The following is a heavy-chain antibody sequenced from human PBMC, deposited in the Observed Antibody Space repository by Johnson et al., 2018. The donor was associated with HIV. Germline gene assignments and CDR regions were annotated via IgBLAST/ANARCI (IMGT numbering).Heavy chain of an antibody. J-gene: IGHJ3*02. CDR3: TTGVFHAFDM. CDR1: GFTFSPYW. CDR2: IVSDVSSA. D-gene: IGHD3-10*01. Sequence: EVQLVESGGGVVRPGGSLRLSCAASGFTFSPYWVHWVRQAPGQGLVWVSRIVSDVSSAIYTDSVTGRFTISRDNTKNTVYLQMNSLRAEDTAVYYCTTGVFHAFDMWGQGTMVTVSS. V-gene: IGHV3-74*02.